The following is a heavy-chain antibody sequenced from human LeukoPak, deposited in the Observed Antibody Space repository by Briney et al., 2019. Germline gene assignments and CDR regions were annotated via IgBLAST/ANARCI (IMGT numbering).Heavy chain of an antibody. V-gene: IGHV4-30-4*01. J-gene: IGHJ4*02. CDR2: IYYSGRT. CDR3: AREPRPYCSSTSCYRAWFGELSTGYFDY. CDR1: GGSISSGDYY. Sequence: SQTLSLTCTVSGGSISSGDYYWSWIRQPPGKGLEWIGYIYYSGRTYYNPSLKSRVTISVDTSKSQFSLKLSSVTAADTAVYYCAREPRPYCSSTSCYRAWFGELSTGYFDYWGQGTLVTVSS. D-gene: IGHD2-2*01.